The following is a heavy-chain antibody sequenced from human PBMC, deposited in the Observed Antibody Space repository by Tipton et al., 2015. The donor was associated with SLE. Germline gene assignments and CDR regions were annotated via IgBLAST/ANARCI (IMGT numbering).Heavy chain of an antibody. CDR3: VPRQVDLDH. D-gene: IGHD2-15*01. V-gene: IGHV3-23*01. Sequence: GSLRLSCAASGFMFSSYAMRWVRQAPGKGLEWVSVISGGGGSTTYADPVRGRFTISRDNSKNTLYLQMDNLRGDDTAVYYCVPRQVDLDHWGQGTLVSVSS. J-gene: IGHJ4*02. CDR2: ISGGGGST. CDR1: GFMFSSYA.